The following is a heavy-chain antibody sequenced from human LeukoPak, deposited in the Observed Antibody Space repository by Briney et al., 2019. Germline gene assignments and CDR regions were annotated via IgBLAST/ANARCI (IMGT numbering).Heavy chain of an antibody. Sequence: PGGSLRLSCAASGFTVSSNYMSWVRQAPGKGLEWVSVIYSGGGTYYADSVKGRFTNSRHNSKNTLYLQMNSLRAEDTAVYYCARAIYSSLGMDVWGQGTTVTVSS. CDR2: IYSGGGT. D-gene: IGHD6-19*01. J-gene: IGHJ6*02. V-gene: IGHV3-53*04. CDR1: GFTVSSNY. CDR3: ARAIYSSLGMDV.